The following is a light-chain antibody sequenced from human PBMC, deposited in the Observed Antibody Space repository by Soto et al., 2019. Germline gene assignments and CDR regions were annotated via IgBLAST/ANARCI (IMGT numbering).Light chain of an antibody. CDR2: DVS. Sequence: QSALTQPASVSGSPGQSITISCTGTSSDVGGYNYVSWYQQHPGKAPKVMIYDVSKRPSGISNRFSGSKSGNTASLTISGLQVEDEPDYYCSSYTSGSTPVVFGGGTKLTVL. J-gene: IGLJ3*02. CDR1: SSDVGGYNY. V-gene: IGLV2-14*03. CDR3: SSYTSGSTPVV.